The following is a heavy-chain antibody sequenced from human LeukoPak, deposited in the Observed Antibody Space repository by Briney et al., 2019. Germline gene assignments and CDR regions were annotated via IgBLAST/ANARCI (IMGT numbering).Heavy chain of an antibody. J-gene: IGHJ4*02. V-gene: IGHV4-39*01. CDR1: GGSISSSSYY. CDR2: IYYSGST. CDR3: ARLYYYDSSGYKNFDY. D-gene: IGHD3-22*01. Sequence: PSETLSLTCTVSGGSISSSSYYWGWIRQPPGEGLEWIGSIYYSGSTYYNPSLKSRVTISVDTSKNQFSLKLSSVTAADTAVYYCARLYYYDSSGYKNFDYWGQGTLVTVSS.